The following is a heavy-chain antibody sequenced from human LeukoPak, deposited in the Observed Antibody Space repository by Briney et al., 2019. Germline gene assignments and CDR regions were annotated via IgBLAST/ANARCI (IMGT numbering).Heavy chain of an antibody. CDR3: AKTQRDCSSTNCSRYFGMDV. CDR2: ISGSSDST. J-gene: IGHJ6*02. Sequence: GGSLRLSCAASGFTFSSYALTWVRQAPGKGLEWVSAISGSSDSTLFADSVKGRFTISRDNSKNTLYLQMNSLRAEDTAVYYCAKTQRDCSSTNCSRYFGMDVWGQGTTVTVSS. D-gene: IGHD2-2*01. CDR1: GFTFSSYA. V-gene: IGHV3-23*01.